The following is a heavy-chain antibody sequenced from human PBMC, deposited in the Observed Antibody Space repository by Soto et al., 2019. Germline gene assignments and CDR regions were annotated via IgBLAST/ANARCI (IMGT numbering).Heavy chain of an antibody. CDR2: ISGGGGVST. CDR1: VFTFSSYA. Sequence: VGSLRLSCAASVFTFSSYAMTWVRQSPGKGLEWVSGISGGGGVSTYYADSVKGRFTISRDNSMNTLYLQMNRLRAEDTAVYYCAKDAISMLRGVNNWCYPWGQGTMVTVXS. J-gene: IGHJ5*02. V-gene: IGHV3-23*01. CDR3: AKDAISMLRGVNNWCYP. D-gene: IGHD3-10*01.